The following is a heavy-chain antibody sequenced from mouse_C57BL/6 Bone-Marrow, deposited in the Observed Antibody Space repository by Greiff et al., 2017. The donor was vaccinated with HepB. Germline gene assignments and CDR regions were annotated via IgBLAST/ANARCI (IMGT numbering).Heavy chain of an antibody. V-gene: IGHV1-82*01. CDR3: ASGDSSGYPWFAY. D-gene: IGHD3-2*02. Sequence: LVESGPELVKPGASVKISCKASGYAFSSSWMNWVKQRPGKGLEWIGRIYPGDGDTNYNGKFKGKATLTADKSSSTAYMQLSSLTSEDSAVYFCASGDSSGYPWFAYWGQGTLVTVSA. CDR2: IYPGDGDT. CDR1: GYAFSSSW. J-gene: IGHJ3*01.